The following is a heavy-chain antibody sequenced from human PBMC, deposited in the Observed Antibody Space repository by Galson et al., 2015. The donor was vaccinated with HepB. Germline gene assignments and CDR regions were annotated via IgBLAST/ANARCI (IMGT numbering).Heavy chain of an antibody. CDR1: GFTFSSYS. CDR2: ISSSSTI. J-gene: IGHJ4*02. CDR3: ARDTYYYDSSGGY. D-gene: IGHD3-22*01. V-gene: IGHV3-48*01. Sequence: SLRLSCAASGFTFSSYSMDWVRQAPGKGLEWVSYISSSSTIYYADSVKGRFTISRDNAKNSLYLQMNSLRAEDTAVYYCARDTYYYDSSGGYWGQGTLVTVSS.